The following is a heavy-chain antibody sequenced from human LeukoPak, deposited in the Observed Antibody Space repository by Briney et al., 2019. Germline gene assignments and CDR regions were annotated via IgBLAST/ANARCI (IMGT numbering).Heavy chain of an antibody. CDR2: IIPIFGTA. Sequence: VASVTVSFKASGGTFSSYAISWVRQAPGQGLEWMGGIIPIFGTANYAQKFQGRVTITADKSTSTAYMELSSLRSEDTAVYYCAVSSWYAGFDYWGQGTLVTVSS. CDR3: AVSSWYAGFDY. J-gene: IGHJ4*02. D-gene: IGHD6-13*01. V-gene: IGHV1-69*06. CDR1: GGTFSSYA.